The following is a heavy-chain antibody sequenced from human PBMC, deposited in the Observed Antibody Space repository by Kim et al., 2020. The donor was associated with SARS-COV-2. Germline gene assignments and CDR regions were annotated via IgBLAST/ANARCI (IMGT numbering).Heavy chain of an antibody. CDR3: ARGGYSLRLHYYYGMDV. V-gene: IGHV1-69*13. J-gene: IGHJ6*02. CDR1: GGTFSSYA. CDR2: IIPIFGTA. D-gene: IGHD5-18*01. Sequence: SVKVSCKASGGTFSSYAISWVRQAPGQGLEWMGGIIPIFGTANYAQKFQGRVTITADESTSTAYMELSSLRSEDTAVYYCARGGYSLRLHYYYGMDVWGQGTTVTVSS.